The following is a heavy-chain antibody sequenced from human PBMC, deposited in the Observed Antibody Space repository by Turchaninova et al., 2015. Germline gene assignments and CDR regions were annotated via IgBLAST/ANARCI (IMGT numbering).Heavy chain of an antibody. V-gene: IGHV3-48*03. CDR2: ISGNGVTI. D-gene: IGHD2-21*02. CDR3: ARDRKVTSAFDP. J-gene: IGHJ5*02. Sequence: GGGLVQPGGSLRLSCAASGFTFSSYEMDWVRQAPGKGLEWISYISGNGVTIYYADSVKGRFTISRDNAKNLLYLQMSGLRAEDTAIYYCARDRKVTSAFDPWGQGTLVTVSS. CDR1: GFTFSSYE.